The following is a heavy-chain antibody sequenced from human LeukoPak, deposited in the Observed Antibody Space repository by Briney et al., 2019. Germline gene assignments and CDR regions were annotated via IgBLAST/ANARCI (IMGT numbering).Heavy chain of an antibody. V-gene: IGHV1-2*02. CDR1: GYAFTGYY. J-gene: IGHJ6*03. Sequence: ASVKVSCKASGYAFTGYYIHWVRQAPGQGLEWMGWINPNSGVTNYAQKLQGRVTITRDTSIDTAYMQLSRLRSDDTAVYYCAKDRYGDYEAPFHYYMDAWGRGTTVTVSS. CDR3: AKDRYGDYEAPFHYYMDA. D-gene: IGHD5-12*01. CDR2: INPNSGVT.